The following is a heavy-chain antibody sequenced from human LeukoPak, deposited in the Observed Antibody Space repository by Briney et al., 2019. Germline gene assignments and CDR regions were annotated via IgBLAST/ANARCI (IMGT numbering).Heavy chain of an antibody. D-gene: IGHD3-22*01. J-gene: IGHJ3*02. Sequence: GESLKISCRGSGFSFTGYWIGWVRQMPQKGLERMGIIYPGDSDTKYSPSFQGQVTISADTSISTAYLQWSSLTASDTAMYYCARLKDDSSGYDAFDIWAQETMDRVSS. CDR1: GFSFTGYW. V-gene: IGHV5-51*01. CDR3: ARLKDDSSGYDAFDI. CDR2: IYPGDSDT.